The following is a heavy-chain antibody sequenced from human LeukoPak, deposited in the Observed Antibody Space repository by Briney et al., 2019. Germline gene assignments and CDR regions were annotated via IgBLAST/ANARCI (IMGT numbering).Heavy chain of an antibody. CDR2: ISGNGGRT. J-gene: IGHJ4*02. D-gene: IGHD4-17*01. V-gene: IGHV3-23*01. Sequence: SWVRQAPXKGLEWVSGISGNGGRTYYADSVKGRFTISRDNSKNTLNLQLNSLSAEDTALYYCAKDQEVGVTTYYFDYWGQGTLVTVSS. CDR3: AKDQEVGVTTYYFDY.